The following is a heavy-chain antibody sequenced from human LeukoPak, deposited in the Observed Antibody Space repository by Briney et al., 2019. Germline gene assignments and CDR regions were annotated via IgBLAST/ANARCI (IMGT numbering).Heavy chain of an antibody. CDR1: GFTFSSYG. J-gene: IGHJ4*02. CDR2: IRYDGSNK. CDR3: AKEGYSSSSKDY. V-gene: IGHV3-30*02. D-gene: IGHD6-6*01. Sequence: GGSLRLSCAASGFTFSSYGMHWVRQAPGKGLEWVAFIRYDGSNKYYADSVKGRFTVSRDNSKNTLYLQMNSLRAEDTAVYYCAKEGYSSSSKDYWGLGTLVTVSS.